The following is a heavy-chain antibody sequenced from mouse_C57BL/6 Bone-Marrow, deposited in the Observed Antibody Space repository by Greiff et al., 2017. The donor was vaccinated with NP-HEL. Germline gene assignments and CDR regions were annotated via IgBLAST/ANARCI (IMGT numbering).Heavy chain of an antibody. CDR3: TREYYDYAWFAY. CDR1: GYTFTSYW. D-gene: IGHD2-4*01. V-gene: IGHV1-5*01. J-gene: IGHJ3*01. Sequence: EVQRVESGTVLARPGASVKMSCKTSGYTFTSYWMHWVKQRPGPGLEWIGAIYPGNSDTSYNQKFKGKAKLTAVTSASTAYMELSSLTKEDSAVYYCTREYYDYAWFAYWGQGTLVTVSA. CDR2: IYPGNSDT.